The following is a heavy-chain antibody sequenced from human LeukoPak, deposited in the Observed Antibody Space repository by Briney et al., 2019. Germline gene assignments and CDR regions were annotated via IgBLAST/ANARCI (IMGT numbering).Heavy chain of an antibody. CDR1: GFTFGDYA. CDR3: TRIFGYYYFYMDV. J-gene: IGHJ6*03. V-gene: IGHV3-49*04. CDR2: IRTEDYDGAT. Sequence: GGSLRLSCAASGFTFGDYAMSWVRQAPGKGLEWVGFIRTEDYDGATDYGASVKGRFTISRDDSKNIAYLQMNSLNTEDTGIYFCTRIFGYYYFYMDVWGKGTTVIVPS. D-gene: IGHD3-16*01.